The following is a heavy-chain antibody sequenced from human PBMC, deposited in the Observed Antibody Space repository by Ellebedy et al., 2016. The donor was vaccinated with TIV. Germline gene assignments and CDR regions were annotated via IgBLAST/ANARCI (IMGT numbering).Heavy chain of an antibody. Sequence: GGSLRLSXATSGFTFSNYGMHWVRQAPGKGLEWVAVIWPDGSNQFYADSVKGRFTVSRDNSNNMVNLQMNSLRAEDTAVYYCARAPRGIYYFDYWGQGTLVTASS. CDR3: ARAPRGIYYFDY. CDR2: IWPDGSNQ. V-gene: IGHV3-33*01. J-gene: IGHJ4*02. CDR1: GFTFSNYG. D-gene: IGHD2/OR15-2a*01.